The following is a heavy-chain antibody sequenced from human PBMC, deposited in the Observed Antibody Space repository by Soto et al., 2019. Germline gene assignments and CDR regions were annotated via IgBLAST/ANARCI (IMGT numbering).Heavy chain of an antibody. CDR2: IYNSGNT. V-gene: IGHV4-59*01. D-gene: IGHD6-6*01. J-gene: IGHJ4*02. CDR1: GGSISSYY. Sequence: QVQLQESGPGLVKPSETLSLTCTVSGGSISSYYWNRIRQPPGKGLEWIGYIYNSGNTNYNPSLRSRVTISVDTSKNQFSLKLTSVTAADTAVYYCAAPPRYWGQGTLVTVSS. CDR3: AAPPRY.